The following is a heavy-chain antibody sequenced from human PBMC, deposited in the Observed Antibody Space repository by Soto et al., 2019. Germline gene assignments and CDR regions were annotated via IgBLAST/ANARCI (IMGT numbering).Heavy chain of an antibody. Sequence: GGSLRLSCAASGFTFSDYYMSWIRQAPGKGLEWVSYISSSGSTIYYADSVKGRFTISRDNAKNSLYLQMNSLRAEDTAVYYCARDPLRLTSIVVVPAAIPLTQVDVWGKGTTVTVSS. CDR2: ISSSGSTI. D-gene: IGHD2-2*01. J-gene: IGHJ6*04. CDR1: GFTFSDYY. CDR3: ARDPLRLTSIVVVPAAIPLTQVDV. V-gene: IGHV3-11*01.